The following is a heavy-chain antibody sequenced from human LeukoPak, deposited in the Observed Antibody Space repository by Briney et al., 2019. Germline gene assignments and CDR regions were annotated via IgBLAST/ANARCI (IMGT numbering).Heavy chain of an antibody. J-gene: IGHJ4*02. CDR1: GGSFSGYY. V-gene: IGHV4-34*01. Sequence: SETLSLTCAVYGGSFSGYYWSWIRQPPGKGLEWIGEINHSGSTNYNPSLKSRVTISVDTSKKQFSLKLSSVTAADTAVYYCAGGYCSGGSCYYPFDYWGQGTLVTVSS. CDR3: AGGYCSGGSCYYPFDY. CDR2: INHSGST. D-gene: IGHD2-15*01.